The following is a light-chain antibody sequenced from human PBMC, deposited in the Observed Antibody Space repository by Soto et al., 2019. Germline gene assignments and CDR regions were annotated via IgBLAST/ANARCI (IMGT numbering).Light chain of an antibody. CDR2: GAS. CDR3: QQFGRSPLT. J-gene: IGKJ4*01. CDR1: QRLSTTY. Sequence: IVLTQSPDTLSLSPGERATLSCRASQRLSTTYLAWYQQKPGQVPRLLIYGASTRAFGIPDRVNGSGSGKDFTLTISRLEPEDLAVYYCQQFGRSPLTFGGGTRVEIK. V-gene: IGKV3-20*01.